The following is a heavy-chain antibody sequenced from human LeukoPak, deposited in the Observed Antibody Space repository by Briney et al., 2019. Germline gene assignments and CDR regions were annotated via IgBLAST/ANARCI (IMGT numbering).Heavy chain of an antibody. CDR2: ISSSSSTI. Sequence: GGSLRLSCAASGFTFSSYSMNWVRQAPGKGLEWVSYISSSSSTICYADSVKGRFTISRDNAKNSLYLQMNSLRAEDTAVYYCARDWRLGGIAAAGTGFWFDPWGQGTLVTVSS. D-gene: IGHD6-13*01. V-gene: IGHV3-48*04. CDR3: ARDWRLGGIAAAGTGFWFDP. J-gene: IGHJ5*02. CDR1: GFTFSSYS.